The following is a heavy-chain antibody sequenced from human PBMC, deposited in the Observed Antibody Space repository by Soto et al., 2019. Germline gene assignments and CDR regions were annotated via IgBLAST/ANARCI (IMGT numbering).Heavy chain of an antibody. V-gene: IGHV3-7*01. D-gene: IGHD2-15*01. CDR2: IKPDGSET. CDR3: ARDRGYCRGGTCYSVLDF. J-gene: IGHJ4*02. Sequence: EVQLVESGGGLAQPGGSLRLSCAVSGFTFSSNWMNWVRQAPGKGLEWVANIKPDGSETYYVDSVKGRFTISRDNAKSSLYLQMNSLRAEDTAVYYCARDRGYCRGGTCYSVLDFWGQGTLVTVSS. CDR1: GFTFSSNW.